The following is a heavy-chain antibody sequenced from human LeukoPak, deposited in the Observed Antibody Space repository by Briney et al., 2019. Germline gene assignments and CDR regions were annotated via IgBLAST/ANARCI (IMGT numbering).Heavy chain of an antibody. CDR3: ARDRSGLYDY. V-gene: IGHV3-23*01. Sequence: GGSLRLSCAAFGFTFSNYAMSWVRQAPGKGLEWVSAISGSGGSTYYADSVKGRFTISRDNAKNTLYLQMNSLRAEDTAVYYCARDRSGLYDYWGQGTLVTVSS. CDR2: ISGSGGST. D-gene: IGHD1-26*01. CDR1: GFTFSNYA. J-gene: IGHJ4*02.